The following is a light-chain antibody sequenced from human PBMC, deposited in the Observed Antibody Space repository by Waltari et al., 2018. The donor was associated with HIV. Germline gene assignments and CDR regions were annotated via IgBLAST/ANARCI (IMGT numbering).Light chain of an antibody. Sequence: DIQLTQSPSFMSASVGDRVTITCRASQGIGSNLAWYRQNPGQAPRLLIFAASTLESAVPSRFSGSGSGTEFALTIKSLQPEDFATYYCQHLNTYPLFAFGPGTTVDIK. CDR3: QHLNTYPLFA. V-gene: IGKV1-9*01. J-gene: IGKJ3*01. CDR1: QGIGSN. CDR2: AAS.